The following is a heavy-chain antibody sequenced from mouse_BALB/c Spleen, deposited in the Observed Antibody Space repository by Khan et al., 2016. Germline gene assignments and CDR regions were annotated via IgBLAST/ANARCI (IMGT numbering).Heavy chain of an antibody. D-gene: IGHD1-1*01. CDR3: DKRYYGCDAMDY. J-gene: IGHJ4*01. CDR2: IWRGGST. CDR1: GFSLTSYG. Sequence: QVQLKESGPGLVQSSQSLSITCTVSGFSLTSYGVHWVRQSPGKGLEWLGVIWRGGSTDYNAAFMSRLSITKDNSKSQVFFKLNSLQADDTAIYCCDKRYYGCDAMDYWRQGTSITVST. V-gene: IGHV2-5*01.